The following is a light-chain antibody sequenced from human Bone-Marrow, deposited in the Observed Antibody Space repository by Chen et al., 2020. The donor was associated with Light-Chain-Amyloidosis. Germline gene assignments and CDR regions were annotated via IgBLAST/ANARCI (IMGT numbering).Light chain of an antibody. J-gene: IGLJ2*01. V-gene: IGLV1-40*01. Sequence: SLQTQPPSVSEAPGQRVTIPCAGSSANIGTGYDVHWYQQQPGSAPKVVIYSNSNRPSGVPGRFSGSKSGTSASLVITGLQADDEADYYCQTYDTTLSAPVFGGGTRLTVL. CDR3: QTYDTTLSAPV. CDR1: SANIGTGYD. CDR2: SNS.